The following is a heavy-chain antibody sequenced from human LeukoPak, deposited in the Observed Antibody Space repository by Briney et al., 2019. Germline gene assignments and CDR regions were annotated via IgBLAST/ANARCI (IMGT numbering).Heavy chain of an antibody. V-gene: IGHV1-24*01. D-gene: IGHD1-26*01. CDR3: ATGVGSGSYDFDY. Sequence: GASVKVSCKVSGYTLTELSMHWVRQAPGKGLEWMGGFDPEDGETIYAQKFQGRVTMTEDTSTDTAYMELSSLRSEDTAVHYCATGVGSGSYDFDYWGQGTLVTVSS. J-gene: IGHJ4*02. CDR1: GYTLTELS. CDR2: FDPEDGET.